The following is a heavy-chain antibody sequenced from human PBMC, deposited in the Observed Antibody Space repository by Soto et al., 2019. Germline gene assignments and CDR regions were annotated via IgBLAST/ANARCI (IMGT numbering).Heavy chain of an antibody. CDR3: AKDTYHHESSGYYVFDY. CDR1: GFTFTDYG. J-gene: IGHJ4*02. D-gene: IGHD3-22*01. V-gene: IGHV3-30*18. Sequence: QVPLVESGGGVVQPGRSLRLSCADSGFTFTDYGMHWVRQAPGKGLEWVAVISYDGSNKNYADSVKGRFTISRDNSKNTLYLQMNSLRAEDTAVYYCAKDTYHHESSGYYVFDYWGQGTLVTVSS. CDR2: ISYDGSNK.